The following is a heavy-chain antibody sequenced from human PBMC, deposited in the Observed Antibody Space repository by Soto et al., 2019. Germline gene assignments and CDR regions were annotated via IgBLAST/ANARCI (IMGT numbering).Heavy chain of an antibody. CDR2: IIPIVGTG. CDR3: ARVVILVPTASTHYYYHMDV. J-gene: IGHJ6*02. D-gene: IGHD2-2*01. V-gene: IGHV1-69*01. CDR1: GGTFSNYA. Sequence: QVQLVQSGAEVRKPGSSVTVSCKASGGTFSNYAISWVRQAPGQGLEWMGGIIPIVGTGSYAQKFLGRVTITADEPTTTAYMELSSLRFEDTAVYYCARVVILVPTASTHYYYHMDVWGPGTTVTVSS.